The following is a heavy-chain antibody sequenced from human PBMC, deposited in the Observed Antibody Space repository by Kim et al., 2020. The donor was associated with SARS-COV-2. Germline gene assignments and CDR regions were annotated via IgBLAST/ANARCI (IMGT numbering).Heavy chain of an antibody. CDR3: ARDVVHSRGYGLDV. V-gene: IGHV1-18*04. CDR1: GYIFTNYG. CDR2: ISADNGNT. D-gene: IGHD3-10*01. J-gene: IGHJ6*02. Sequence: ASVKVSCKATGYIFTNYGISWVRQAPGQGLEWMGWISADNGNTNYAQNFRDRVTMTADTSAKTAFMELRSLRSDDTAVYYCARDVVHSRGYGLDVWGQGTTVTVSS.